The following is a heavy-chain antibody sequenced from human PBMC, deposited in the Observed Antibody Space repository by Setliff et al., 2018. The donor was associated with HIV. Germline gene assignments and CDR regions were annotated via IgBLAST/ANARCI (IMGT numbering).Heavy chain of an antibody. CDR1: GVSISAYF. CDR3: ARSTPSVGYISEH. V-gene: IGHV4-59*01. J-gene: IGHJ4*02. CDR2: IDNSGNT. Sequence: SETLSPTCAVSGVSISAYFWSWIRQSPEKGLEWIGYIDNSGNTNYSPSLKSRITISRDTSKNQFSLKLNSVTAADAAVYYCARSTPSVGYISEHWGQGTLVTVSS. D-gene: IGHD5-12*01.